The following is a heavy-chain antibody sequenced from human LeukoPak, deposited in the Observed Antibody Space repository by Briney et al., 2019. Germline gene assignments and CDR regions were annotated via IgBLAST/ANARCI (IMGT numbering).Heavy chain of an antibody. CDR3: AKITTVTTNFHV. CDR1: GFTFSSYA. D-gene: IGHD4-17*01. J-gene: IGHJ4*02. Sequence: PGGSLRLSCAASGFTFSSYAMHWVRQAPGKGLEWVAVISYDGSNKYYADSVEGRFTISRDNSKNTLYLQMNSLRAEDTAVYYCAKITTVTTNFHVWGQGTLVTVSS. V-gene: IGHV3-30*04. CDR2: ISYDGSNK.